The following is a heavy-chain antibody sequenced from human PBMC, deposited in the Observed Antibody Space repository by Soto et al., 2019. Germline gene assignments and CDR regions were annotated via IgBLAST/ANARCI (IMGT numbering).Heavy chain of an antibody. Sequence: ASVKVSCKTSGFTFTGYYIHWLRQPPGQGLEWMGWINPDTGDTKYAQRFQGRVALTSDTSINTAYMDLSRLRPDDTAVFYCARGPQLWLPPSDYWGQGTLVTVSS. D-gene: IGHD5-18*01. J-gene: IGHJ4*02. CDR3: ARGPQLWLPPSDY. CDR1: GFTFTGYY. V-gene: IGHV1-2*02. CDR2: INPDTGDT.